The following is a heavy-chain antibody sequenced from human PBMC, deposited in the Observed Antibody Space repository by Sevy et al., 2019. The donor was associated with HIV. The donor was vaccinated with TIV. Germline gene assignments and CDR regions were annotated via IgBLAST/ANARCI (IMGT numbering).Heavy chain of an antibody. J-gene: IGHJ3*02. V-gene: IGHV3-48*02. CDR2: ISSSGTSI. D-gene: IGHD1-26*01. CDR3: ARDWVAGGAFDI. CDR1: GFTFSSYT. Sequence: GGSLRLSCATSGFTFSSYTMTWVRQAPGKGLEWISYISSSGTSIYSADSVKGRFTISRDNAKDSLYLQMNGLRDEDTAVYYCARDWVAGGAFDIWGQGTMVTVSS.